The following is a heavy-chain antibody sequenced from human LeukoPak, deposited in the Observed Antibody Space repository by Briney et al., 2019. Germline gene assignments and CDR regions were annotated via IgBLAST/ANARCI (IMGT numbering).Heavy chain of an antibody. CDR1: GYTFTGYY. J-gene: IGHJ5*02. CDR3: AREDLRFLGFDP. Sequence: GASVKVSCKASGYTFTGYYMHWVRQAPGQGLEWMGRINPNSGGTNYAQKFQGRVTMTGDTSISTAYMELSRLRSDDTAVYYCAREDLRFLGFDPWGQGTLVTVSS. CDR2: INPNSGGT. D-gene: IGHD3-3*01. V-gene: IGHV1-2*06.